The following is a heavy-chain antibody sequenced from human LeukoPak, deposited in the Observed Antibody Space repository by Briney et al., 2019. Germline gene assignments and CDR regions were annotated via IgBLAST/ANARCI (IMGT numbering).Heavy chain of an antibody. D-gene: IGHD5-18*01. CDR3: ARAYSYGKGGYYFDY. V-gene: IGHV1-46*01. J-gene: IGHJ4*02. CDR2: INPSCGST. Sequence: GASVKVSCKASGYTFTGYYMHWVRQAPGQGLEWMGWINPSCGSTSYAQKFQGRVTMTRDMSTSTVYMELSSLRSEDTAVYYCARAYSYGKGGYYFDYWGQGTLVTVSS. CDR1: GYTFTGYY.